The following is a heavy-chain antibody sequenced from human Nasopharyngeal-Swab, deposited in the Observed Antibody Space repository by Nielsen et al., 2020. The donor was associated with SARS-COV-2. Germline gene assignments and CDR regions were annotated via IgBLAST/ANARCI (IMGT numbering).Heavy chain of an antibody. V-gene: IGHV4-30-2*01. J-gene: IGHJ4*02. CDR2: IYHSGST. D-gene: IGHD3-10*01. Sequence: SETLSLTCAVSGGSISSGGYSWSWIRQPPGKGLEWIGYIYHSGSTYYNPSLKSRVTISVDRSKYQFSLKLSSVTAADTAVYYCARECGTGSGSYVDYWGQGTLVTVSS. CDR1: GGSISSGGYS. CDR3: ARECGTGSGSYVDY.